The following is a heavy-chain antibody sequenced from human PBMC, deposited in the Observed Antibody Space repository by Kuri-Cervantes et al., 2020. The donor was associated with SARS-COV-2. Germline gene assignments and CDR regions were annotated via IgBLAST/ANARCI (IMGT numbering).Heavy chain of an antibody. V-gene: IGHV3-21*01. D-gene: IGHD3-3*01. Sequence: ETLSLTCAASGFTFSSYSMNWVRQAPGKGLEWVSSISSSSSYIYYADSVKGRFTISRDNAKNSLYLQMNSLRAEDTAVYYCARPYYDFWSGYYFSDMDVWGKGTTVTVSS. CDR3: ARPYYDFWSGYYFSDMDV. J-gene: IGHJ6*03. CDR2: ISSSSSYI. CDR1: GFTFSSYS.